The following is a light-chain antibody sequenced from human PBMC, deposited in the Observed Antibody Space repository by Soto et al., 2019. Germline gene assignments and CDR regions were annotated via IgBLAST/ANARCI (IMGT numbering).Light chain of an antibody. CDR3: SSYTSSNTLD. J-gene: IGLJ1*01. CDR2: NVS. Sequence: QSALTQPASVSGSPGQSITISCTGTSSDVGGYNSVSWYQQHPGKAPKLIIYNVSNRPSGVSNRFSGSKSGNTASLTISGLQAEDEADYYCSSYTSSNTLDFGTGTKLTVL. CDR1: SSDVGGYNS. V-gene: IGLV2-14*01.